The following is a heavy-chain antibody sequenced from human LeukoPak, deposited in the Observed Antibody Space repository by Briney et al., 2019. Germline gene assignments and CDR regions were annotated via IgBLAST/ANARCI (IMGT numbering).Heavy chain of an antibody. J-gene: IGHJ4*02. CDR2: FYHRA. CDR3: VREGEYGEDYY. V-gene: IGHV4-31*03. Sequence: SQTLSLTCTVSGXSSVSSGGYYWTWIRQHPEKGLEWIGYFYHRASYNPSLKGRVTISIDTSKNQFSLRLTSVTAADTALYYCVREGEYGEDYYWGQGIQVIVSA. CDR1: GXSSVSSGGYY. D-gene: IGHD4-17*01.